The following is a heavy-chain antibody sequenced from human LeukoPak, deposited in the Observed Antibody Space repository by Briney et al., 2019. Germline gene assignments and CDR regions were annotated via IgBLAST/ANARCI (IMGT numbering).Heavy chain of an antibody. CDR1: GFTFSDYY. CDR3: ARGPSIAASNAWFDP. CDR2: ISSSGSTI. D-gene: IGHD6-6*01. J-gene: IGHJ5*02. V-gene: IGHV3-11*01. Sequence: GGSLRLSCAASGFTFSDYYMSWIRQAPGKGLEWVSYISSSGSTIYYADSVKGRFTISRDNAKNSLYLQMNSLRAEDTAVYYCARGPSIAASNAWFDPWGQGTLVTVSS.